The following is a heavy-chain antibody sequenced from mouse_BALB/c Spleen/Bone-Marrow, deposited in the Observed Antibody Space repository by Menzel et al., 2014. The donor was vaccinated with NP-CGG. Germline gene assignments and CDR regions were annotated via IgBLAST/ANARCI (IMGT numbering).Heavy chain of an antibody. D-gene: IGHD2-3*01. J-gene: IGHJ2*01. CDR1: GYTFTAYV. Sequence: EVQLQQSGAELVKPGASVKMSCKASGYTFTAYVMHWVKQKPGQGLEWIGYINPYNDGTNYIEKFKGKATLTSDIPSSTAYMELSSLTSEDSAVYYCAREGWLLRFDYWGQGTTLTVSS. CDR2: INPYNDGT. V-gene: IGHV1-14*01. CDR3: AREGWLLRFDY.